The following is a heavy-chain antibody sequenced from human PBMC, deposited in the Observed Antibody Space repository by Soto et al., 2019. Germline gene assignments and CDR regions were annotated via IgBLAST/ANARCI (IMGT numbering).Heavy chain of an antibody. CDR3: AHIPTENKNYYYGMDV. J-gene: IGHJ6*02. Sequence: QITLKESGPTLVKPTQTLTLTCTFSGFSLSTSGVGVGWIRQPPGKALEWLALIYWDDDKRYSPSLKSRLTIIKDTSKNQVVLTMTNRDPVDTATYYCAHIPTENKNYYYGMDVRGQGTTVTGSS. CDR1: GFSLSTSGVG. CDR2: IYWDDDK. V-gene: IGHV2-5*02.